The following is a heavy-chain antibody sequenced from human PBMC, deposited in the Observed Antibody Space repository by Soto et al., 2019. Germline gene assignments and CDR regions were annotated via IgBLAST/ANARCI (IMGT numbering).Heavy chain of an antibody. CDR2: ISSSGSTI. D-gene: IGHD3-3*01. Sequence: PGGSLRLSCAASGFTFSDYYMSWIRQAPGKGLEWVSYISSSGSTIYYADSVKGRFTISRDNAKNSLYLQMNSLRAEDTAVYYCARDRPSPSEDWVLRFLEWTHGGMDVWGQGTTVTVSS. V-gene: IGHV3-11*01. J-gene: IGHJ6*02. CDR1: GFTFSDYY. CDR3: ARDRPSPSEDWVLRFLEWTHGGMDV.